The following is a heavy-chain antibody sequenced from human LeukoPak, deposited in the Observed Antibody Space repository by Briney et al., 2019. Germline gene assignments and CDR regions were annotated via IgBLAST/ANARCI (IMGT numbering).Heavy chain of an antibody. CDR2: IKEDGSEK. CDR1: GFTFNSYW. Sequence: PGGSLRLSCAASGFTFNSYWMSWVRQAPGKGLEWVATIKEDGSEKYYVDSVKGRFTISRDNAKNSLYLQMNSLRAEDTAVYYCARDRSRCYYWGQGTLVTVSS. J-gene: IGHJ4*02. CDR3: ARDRSRCYY. V-gene: IGHV3-7*01.